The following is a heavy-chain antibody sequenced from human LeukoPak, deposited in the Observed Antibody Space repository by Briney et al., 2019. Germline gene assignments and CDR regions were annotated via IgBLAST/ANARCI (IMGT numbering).Heavy chain of an antibody. J-gene: IGHJ4*02. V-gene: IGHV3-23*01. Sequence: GGSLRLSCAASGFTFSSYAMSWVRQAPGKGLEWASAISGSGGSTYYADSVKGRFTISRDNSKNTLYLQMNSLRAEDTAVYYCAKDQESAVAGTGIGFDYWGQGTLVTVSS. CDR1: GFTFSSYA. D-gene: IGHD6-19*01. CDR3: AKDQESAVAGTGIGFDY. CDR2: ISGSGGST.